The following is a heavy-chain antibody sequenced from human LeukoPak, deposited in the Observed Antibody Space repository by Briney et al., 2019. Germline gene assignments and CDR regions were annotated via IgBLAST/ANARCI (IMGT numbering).Heavy chain of an antibody. CDR3: ARDPSFPYCSGGSCSSHYYYYGMDV. CDR2: IYSGGST. V-gene: IGHV3-53*01. Sequence: GGSLRLSCAASRFTLSRYEMNWVRQAPGKGLEWVSVIYSGGSTYYTDPVKGRFTISRHNSRNTLYLQMHSLRAEDTAVYYCARDPSFPYCSGGSCSSHYYYYGMDVWGQGTTVTVSS. D-gene: IGHD2-15*01. J-gene: IGHJ6*02. CDR1: RFTLSRYE.